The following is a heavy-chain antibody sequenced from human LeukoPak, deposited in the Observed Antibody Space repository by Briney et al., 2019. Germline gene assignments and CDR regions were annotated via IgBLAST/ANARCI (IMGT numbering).Heavy chain of an antibody. Sequence: ASVEVSCKASGYTFTSYGISWVRQAPGQGLEWMGWISAYNGNTNYAQKLQGRVTMTTDTSTSTAYMELRSLRSDDTAVYYCARTPNFYDSSGYYSDYWGQGTLVTVSS. CDR2: ISAYNGNT. CDR1: GYTFTSYG. CDR3: ARTPNFYDSSGYYSDY. D-gene: IGHD3-22*01. V-gene: IGHV1-18*01. J-gene: IGHJ4*02.